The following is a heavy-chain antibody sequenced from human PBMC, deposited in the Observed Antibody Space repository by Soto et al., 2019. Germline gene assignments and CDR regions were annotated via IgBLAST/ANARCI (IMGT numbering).Heavy chain of an antibody. CDR1: GGSFSGYY. V-gene: IGHV4-34*01. CDR3: ATLVDTASNWFDP. CDR2: INHSGST. J-gene: IGHJ5*02. D-gene: IGHD5-18*01. Sequence: PSETLSLICAVYGGSFSGYYWSWIRQPPGKGLEWIGEINHSGSTNYNPSLKSRVTISVDTSKNQFSLKLSSVTAADTAVYYCATLVDTASNWFDPWGQGTLVTVSS.